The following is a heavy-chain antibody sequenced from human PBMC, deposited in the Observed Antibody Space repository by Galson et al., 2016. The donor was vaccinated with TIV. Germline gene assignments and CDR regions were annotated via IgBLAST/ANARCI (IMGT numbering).Heavy chain of an antibody. CDR2: ISSGSSYI. CDR3: ATISAYDCHY. Sequence: SLRLSCAASGFTFSSYSMSWVRQAPGKGLEWVSSISSGSSYIYYADSVKGRFTISRDNAKNSLSLQMNSLRAEDTAVYYCATISAYDCHYWGQGTLVTVSS. V-gene: IGHV3-21*01. J-gene: IGHJ4*02. D-gene: IGHD5-12*01. CDR1: GFTFSSYS.